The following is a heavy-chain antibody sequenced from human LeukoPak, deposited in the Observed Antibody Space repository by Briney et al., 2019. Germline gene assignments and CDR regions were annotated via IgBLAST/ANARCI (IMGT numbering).Heavy chain of an antibody. CDR1: GFTFTSSA. CDR3: AAAETTVVTLDY. J-gene: IGHJ4*02. D-gene: IGHD4-23*01. CDR2: IVVGSGNT. V-gene: IGHV1-58*02. Sequence: GTSVKVPCKASGFTFTSSAMQWVRQARGQRLEWIGWIVVGSGNTNYAQKFQERVTITRDMSTSTAYMELSSLRSEDTAVYYCAAAETTVVTLDYWGQGTLVTVSS.